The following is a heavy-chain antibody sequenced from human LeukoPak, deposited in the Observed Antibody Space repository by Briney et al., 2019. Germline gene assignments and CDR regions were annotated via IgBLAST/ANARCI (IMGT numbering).Heavy chain of an antibody. CDR2: INHSGST. CDR1: GGSFSGYY. Sequence: PSETLSLTCAVYGGSFSGYYWSWIRQPPGKGLEWIGEINHSGSTNYNPSLKSRVTISVDTSKKQFSLKLSSVTAADTAVYYCARLFMTTGALDYWGQGTLVTVSS. D-gene: IGHD4-4*01. CDR3: ARLFMTTGALDY. J-gene: IGHJ4*02. V-gene: IGHV4-34*01.